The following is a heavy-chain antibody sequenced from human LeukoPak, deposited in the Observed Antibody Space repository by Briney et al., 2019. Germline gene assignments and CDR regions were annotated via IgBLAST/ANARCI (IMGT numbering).Heavy chain of an antibody. CDR1: GFTFGSYA. D-gene: IGHD3-3*01. V-gene: IGHV3-23*01. CDR2: ISGSGGST. Sequence: PGGSLRLSCAASGFTFGSYAMSWVRQAPGKGLEWVSAISGSGGSTYYADSVKGRFTISRDNSKNTLYLQMNSLRAEDTAVYYCAKDRAYYDFWSGYYTGATGFDYWGQGTLVTVSS. CDR3: AKDRAYYDFWSGYYTGATGFDY. J-gene: IGHJ4*02.